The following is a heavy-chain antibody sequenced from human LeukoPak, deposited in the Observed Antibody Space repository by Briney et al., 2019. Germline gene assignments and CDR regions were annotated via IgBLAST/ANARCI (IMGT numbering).Heavy chain of an antibody. J-gene: IGHJ4*02. Sequence: ASVKVSCKASGYTFTSYGISWVRQAPGQGLEWMGWISAYNGNTNYAQKLQGRVTMTTDISTSTAYMELRSLRSDDTAVYYCARALGYCSSTSCPIDYWGQGTLVTVSS. D-gene: IGHD2-2*01. CDR1: GYTFTSYG. V-gene: IGHV1-18*01. CDR3: ARALGYCSSTSCPIDY. CDR2: ISAYNGNT.